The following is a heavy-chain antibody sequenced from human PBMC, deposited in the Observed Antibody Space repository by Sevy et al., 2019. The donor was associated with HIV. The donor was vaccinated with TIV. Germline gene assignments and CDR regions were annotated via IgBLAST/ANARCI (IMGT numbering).Heavy chain of an antibody. V-gene: IGHV4-59*01. Sequence: SETLSLTCTVSGGSISSYYWSWIRQPPGKGLEWIGYIYYSGSTNYNPSLKSRVTISVDTSKNQFFLKLSSVTAADTAVYYCASSPYYYGSGSYYQNIYCYYYYMDVWGKGTTVTVSS. D-gene: IGHD3-10*01. CDR1: GGSISSYY. CDR2: IYYSGST. CDR3: ASSPYYYGSGSYYQNIYCYYYYMDV. J-gene: IGHJ6*03.